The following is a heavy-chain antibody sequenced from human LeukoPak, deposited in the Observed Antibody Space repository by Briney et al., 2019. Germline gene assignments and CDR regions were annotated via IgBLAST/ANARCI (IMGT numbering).Heavy chain of an antibody. D-gene: IGHD6-19*01. CDR2: ISGSASTT. Sequence: GGSLRLSCAASGFTFSTYAMSWVRQAPGKGLEWVSAISGSASTTYYADSVKGRFTISRDNSKNTLYLQMSSLRAGDTAVYYCAKDAGLGRGWYPWGQGTLVTVSS. CDR1: GFTFSTYA. J-gene: IGHJ5*02. CDR3: AKDAGLGRGWYP. V-gene: IGHV3-23*01.